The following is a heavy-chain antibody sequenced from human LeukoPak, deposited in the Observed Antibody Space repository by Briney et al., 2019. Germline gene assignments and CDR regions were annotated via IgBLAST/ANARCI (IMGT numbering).Heavy chain of an antibody. CDR1: DGSMSGYY. J-gene: IGHJ6*02. V-gene: IGHV4-59*12. D-gene: IGHD3-10*01. CDR2: TYYSGST. Sequence: SETLSLTCTVSDGSMSGYYWSWIRQPPGKGLEWIGYTYYSGSTYYNPSLKSRVTISVDRSKNQFSLKLSSVTAADTAVYYCARAHVVRGVIGYYYYGMDVWGQGTTVTVSS. CDR3: ARAHVVRGVIGYYYYGMDV.